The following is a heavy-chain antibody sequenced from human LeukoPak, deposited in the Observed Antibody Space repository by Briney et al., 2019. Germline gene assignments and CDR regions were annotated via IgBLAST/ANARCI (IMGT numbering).Heavy chain of an antibody. CDR1: GLNFDDSA. V-gene: IGHV3-43*02. CDR2: ISGDGGST. J-gene: IGHJ4*02. Sequence: GGSLRLSCVASGLNFDDSAMHWVRQAPGQGLEWVSLISGDGGSTFYADSVEGRFSISRDNSKNSLYLQMNSLRPKDTAMYYCAKESGKFDYWGQGTLVAVSS. CDR3: AKESGKFDY.